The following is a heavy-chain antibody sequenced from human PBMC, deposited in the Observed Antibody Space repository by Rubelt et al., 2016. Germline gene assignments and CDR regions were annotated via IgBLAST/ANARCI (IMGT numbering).Heavy chain of an antibody. D-gene: IGHD3-22*01. CDR3: AREKNHYDSNGDY. V-gene: IGHV1-18*01. CDR1: GYTFSRYG. J-gene: IGHJ4*02. Sequence: QVQLVQSGGEVKKPGASVKVSCKASGYTFSRYGISWVRQAPGQGLEWMGRTSSSNANTDYAQKVKGRLIMTTDTSTSTAYMELRSLRSDDTAVYYCAREKNHYDSNGDYWGQGTLVTVSS. CDR2: TSSSNANT.